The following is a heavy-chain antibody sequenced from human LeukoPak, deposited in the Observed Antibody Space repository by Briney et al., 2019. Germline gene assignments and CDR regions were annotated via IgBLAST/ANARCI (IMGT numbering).Heavy chain of an antibody. CDR1: GFTFTDFA. V-gene: IGHV3-23*01. CDR2: IGGGGTNT. Sequence: GGSLRLSCAASGFTFTDFAMNWVRQAPGKGLEWVSGIGGGGTNTDYADSVKGRFTISRDNSKNTLTRQMSSLRADDTAVYFWAKDARGYHPPMDHWGQGILVTVSP. D-gene: IGHD3-22*01. CDR3: AKDARGYHPPMDH. J-gene: IGHJ4*02.